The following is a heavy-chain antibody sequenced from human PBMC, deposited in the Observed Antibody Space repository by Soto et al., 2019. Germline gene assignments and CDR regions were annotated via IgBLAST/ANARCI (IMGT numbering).Heavy chain of an antibody. CDR1: GGSISSYY. D-gene: IGHD2-15*01. J-gene: IGHJ4*02. CDR3: ARSGYCSGGSCHKSFFDY. Sequence: SETLSLTCTVSGGSISSYYWSWIRQPPGKGLEWIGYIYYSGSTNYNPSLKSRVTISVDTSKNQFSLKLSSVTAADTAVYYCARSGYCSGGSCHKSFFDYWGQGTLVTVSS. V-gene: IGHV4-59*01. CDR2: IYYSGST.